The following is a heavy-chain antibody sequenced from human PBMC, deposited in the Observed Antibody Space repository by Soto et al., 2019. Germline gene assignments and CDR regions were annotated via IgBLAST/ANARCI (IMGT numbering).Heavy chain of an antibody. CDR2: IIPIFGTA. Sequence: SVKVSCKASGGTFSSYAISWVRQAPGQGLEWMGGIIPIFGTANYAQKFQGRVTITADESTSTAYMELSSLRSEDTAVYYCAREIRISSASLGYGMDLWGQGTTVTVSS. CDR1: GGTFSSYA. J-gene: IGHJ6*02. CDR3: AREIRISSASLGYGMDL. D-gene: IGHD6-6*01. V-gene: IGHV1-69*13.